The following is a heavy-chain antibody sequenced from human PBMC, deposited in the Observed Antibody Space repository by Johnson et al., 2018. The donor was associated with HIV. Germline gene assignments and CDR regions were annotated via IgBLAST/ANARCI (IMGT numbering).Heavy chain of an antibody. Sequence: VQLVESGGGLIQPGGSLRLSCAASGFTVSSNYMSWVRQAPGKGLEWVSVLFSGGSIYFADSVKGRFTISRDNSKNTLYLQMNSLRAEDTAVYFCARQTLRAFDIWGQGTMVTVSS. CDR1: GFTVSSNY. CDR3: ARQTLRAFDI. CDR2: LFSGGSI. V-gene: IGHV3-66*02. J-gene: IGHJ3*02.